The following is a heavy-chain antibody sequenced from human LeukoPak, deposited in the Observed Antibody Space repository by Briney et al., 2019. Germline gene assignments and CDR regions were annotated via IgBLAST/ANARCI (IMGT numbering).Heavy chain of an antibody. CDR2: INHSGST. D-gene: IGHD2-2*01. CDR3: ARGVHVEVVPAATLAYYFDY. CDR1: GGSISSSSYY. Sequence: SETLSLTCTVSGGSISSSSYYWSWIRQPPGKGLEWIGEINHSGSTNYNPSLKSRVTISVDTSKNQFSLKLSSVTAADTAVYYCARGVHVEVVPAATLAYYFDYWGQGTLVTVSS. J-gene: IGHJ4*02. V-gene: IGHV4-39*07.